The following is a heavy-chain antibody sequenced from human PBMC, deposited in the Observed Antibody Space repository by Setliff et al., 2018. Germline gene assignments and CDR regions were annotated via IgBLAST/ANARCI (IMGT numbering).Heavy chain of an antibody. CDR1: GYTFTSYD. Sequence: GASVKVSCKASGYTFTSYDINWVRQATGQGLEWMGWMNPNSGNTGYAQKFQGRVTMTKNTSISTAYMELSSLRSEDTAAYYCARGSDEQQLVDYWGQGTLVTVSS. D-gene: IGHD6-13*01. CDR2: MNPNSGNT. V-gene: IGHV1-8*01. J-gene: IGHJ4*02. CDR3: ARGSDEQQLVDY.